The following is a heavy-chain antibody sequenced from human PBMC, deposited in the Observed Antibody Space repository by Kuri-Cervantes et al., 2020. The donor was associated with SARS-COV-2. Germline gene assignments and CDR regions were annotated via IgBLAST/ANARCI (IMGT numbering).Heavy chain of an antibody. CDR2: ISPNSGGT. D-gene: IGHD1-14*01. J-gene: IGHJ3*02. Sequence: ASVKVSCKASGYTFTGYFVHWVRQAPGQGLEWMGWISPNSGGTNYAWKFQGRVTMSRDTSTSTASMELSRLTSDDTAIYYCARVDRATPRGPFDMWGQGTLVTVSS. CDR3: ARVDRATPRGPFDM. CDR1: GYTFTGYF. V-gene: IGHV1-2*02.